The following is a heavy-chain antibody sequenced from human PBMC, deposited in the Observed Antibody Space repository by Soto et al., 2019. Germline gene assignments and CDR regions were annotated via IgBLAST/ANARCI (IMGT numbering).Heavy chain of an antibody. CDR3: ARLKEELDSDYYYYYMDV. Sequence: PGESLKISCKGSGYRFTSYWIGWVRQMPGKGLEWMGIIYPGDSDTRYSPSFQGQVTISADKSIITAYLQWSSLKASDTAMYYCARLKEELDSDYYYYYMDVWGKGTTVTVSS. D-gene: IGHD5-18*01. CDR1: GYRFTSYW. V-gene: IGHV5-51*01. J-gene: IGHJ6*03. CDR2: IYPGDSDT.